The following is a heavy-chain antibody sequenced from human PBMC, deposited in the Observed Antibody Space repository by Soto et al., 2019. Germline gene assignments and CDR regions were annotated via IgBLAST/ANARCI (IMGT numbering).Heavy chain of an antibody. CDR2: IYYSGST. CDR1: GGSISSSSYY. D-gene: IGHD6-19*01. V-gene: IGHV4-39*01. J-gene: IGHJ4*02. CDR3: ARLISRGWYLDFDY. Sequence: QLQLQESGPGLVKPSETLSLTCTVSGGSISSSSYYWGWIRQPPGKGLEWIGSIYYSGSTYYNPSLKSRVTISVDTSKNQFSLKLSSVTAADTAVYYCARLISRGWYLDFDYWGQGTLVTVSS.